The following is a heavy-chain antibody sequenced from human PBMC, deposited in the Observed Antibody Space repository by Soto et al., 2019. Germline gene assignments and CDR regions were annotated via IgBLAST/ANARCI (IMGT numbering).Heavy chain of an antibody. Sequence: QVQLVQSGAEVKKPGASVKVSCKASGYTFTSYGISWVRQAPGQGLEWMGWISAYNGNTNYAQKLQGRVTMTTDTSTSKGYMELRSLSSDDTAVYYCASVGASDAFDIWGQGTMVTVSS. CDR3: ASVGASDAFDI. CDR1: GYTFTSYG. CDR2: ISAYNGNT. J-gene: IGHJ3*02. D-gene: IGHD1-26*01. V-gene: IGHV1-18*01.